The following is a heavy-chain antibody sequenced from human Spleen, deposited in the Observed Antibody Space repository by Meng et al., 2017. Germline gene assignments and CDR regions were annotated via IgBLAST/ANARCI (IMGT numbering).Heavy chain of an antibody. Sequence: QGRLVESGGGVVQPGRSLRLSCGASGFTFSTYGMHWVRQAPGKGLEWVAVIWFDGSDIYYADSVKGRFTISGDNSKNMLYLQMNSLRVEDTAVYYCARSGRHGHTVDYWGQGTLVTVSS. CDR2: IWFDGSDI. V-gene: IGHV3-33*01. D-gene: IGHD5-24*01. CDR1: GFTFSTYG. J-gene: IGHJ4*02. CDR3: ARSGRHGHTVDY.